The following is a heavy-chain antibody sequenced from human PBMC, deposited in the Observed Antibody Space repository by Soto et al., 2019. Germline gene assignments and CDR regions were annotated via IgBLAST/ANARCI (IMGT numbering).Heavy chain of an antibody. CDR1: GGSISSDSFY. Sequence: SETLSLTCTVSGGSISSDSFYWAWIRQPPGKGLELIGIIYYSGDTYYNPSLAGRLTMSVDTSNQFSLTLRSVTAADTALYYCARNQPQRYCSGGTCRPAYGMDVWGQGTTVTVSS. D-gene: IGHD2-15*01. CDR3: ARNQPQRYCSGGTCRPAYGMDV. CDR2: IYYSGDT. J-gene: IGHJ6*02. V-gene: IGHV4-39*01.